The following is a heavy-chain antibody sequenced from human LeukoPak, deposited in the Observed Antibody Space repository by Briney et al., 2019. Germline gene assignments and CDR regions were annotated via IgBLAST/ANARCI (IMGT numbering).Heavy chain of an antibody. CDR1: GYTFTGYY. D-gene: IGHD3-3*01. CDR3: ASSGSEYDFWSGYSGREDMDV. CDR2: INPNSGGT. V-gene: IGHV1-2*02. J-gene: IGHJ6*03. Sequence: GASVKVSCKASGYTFTGYYMHWVRQAPGQGLEWMGWINPNSGGTNYAQKFQGRVTMTRDTSISTAYMELSRLRSDDTAVYYCASSGSEYDFWSGYSGREDMDVWGKGTTITVSS.